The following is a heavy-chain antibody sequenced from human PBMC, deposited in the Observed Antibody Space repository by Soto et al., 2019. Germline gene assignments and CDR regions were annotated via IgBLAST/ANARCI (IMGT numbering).Heavy chain of an antibody. CDR3: AKDGYSSGCFDY. D-gene: IGHD6-19*01. CDR2: ISYDGSNK. J-gene: IGHJ4*02. CDR1: GFTFSSYG. V-gene: IGHV3-30*18. Sequence: QVQLVESGGGMVQPGRSLRLSCAASGFTFSSYGMHWVRQAPGKGLEWVAVISYDGSNKYYADSVKGRFTISRDNSKNTLYLQMNSLRAEDTAVYYCAKDGYSSGCFDYWGQGTLVTVSS.